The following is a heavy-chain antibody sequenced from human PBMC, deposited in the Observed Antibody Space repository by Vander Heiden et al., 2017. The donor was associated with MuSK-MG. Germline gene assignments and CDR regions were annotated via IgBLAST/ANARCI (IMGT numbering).Heavy chain of an antibody. V-gene: IGHV1-69*04. D-gene: IGHD3-3*01. CDR3: ARGELFGVVIPLDY. CDR2: IIPILGIA. J-gene: IGHJ4*02. CDR1: GGPFCSYA. Sequence: QVQLVQSGAEVKKPGSSWQVSCKASGGPFCSYASSWVRQAPGQGLEWMGGIIPILGIANYAQKFQGRVTITADESTSTAYMELSSLGSEDTAVYYCARGELFGVVIPLDYWGQGTLVTVSS.